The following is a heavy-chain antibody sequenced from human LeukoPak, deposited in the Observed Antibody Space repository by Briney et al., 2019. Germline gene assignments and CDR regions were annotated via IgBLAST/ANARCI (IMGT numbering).Heavy chain of an antibody. V-gene: IGHV4-30-4*01. D-gene: IGHD4-23*01. CDR2: IYYSGST. CDR3: ARERVYGGNSLDY. CDR1: GGSISSGDYY. Sequence: SETLSLTCTVSGGSISSGDYYWSWIRQPPGKGLEWIGYIYYSGSTYYNPSLRSRVTISVDTSKNQFSLKLSSVTAADTAVYYCARERVYGGNSLDYWGQGTLVTASS. J-gene: IGHJ4*02.